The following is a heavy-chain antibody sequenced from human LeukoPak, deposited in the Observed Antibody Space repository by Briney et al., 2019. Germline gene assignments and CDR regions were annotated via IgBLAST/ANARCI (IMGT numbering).Heavy chain of an antibody. CDR1: GFTFSGYG. V-gene: IGHV3-33*06. CDR2: IWYDGSNK. J-gene: IGHJ4*02. Sequence: GGSLRLSCAASGFTFSGYGMHWVRQAPGKGLEWVAVIWYDGSNKYYADSVKGRFTISRDNSKNTLYLQMNSRRAEDRAVYYCGKVLRAIGLPFAYWGGGTLVTVPS. CDR3: GKVLRAIGLPFAY. D-gene: IGHD2-15*01.